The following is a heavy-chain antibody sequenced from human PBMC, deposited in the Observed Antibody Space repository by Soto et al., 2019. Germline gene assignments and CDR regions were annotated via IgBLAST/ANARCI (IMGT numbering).Heavy chain of an antibody. D-gene: IGHD6-13*01. CDR2: IYYSGST. V-gene: IGHV4-30-4*01. CDR1: GGSISSGDYY. J-gene: IGHJ4*02. CDR3: AREAAAGRGDY. Sequence: QVQLQESGPGLVKPSQTLSLTCTVSGGSISSGDYYWSWIRQPPGKGLEWIGYIYYSGSTYYNPSLKSGATASVXTSKNQFSLKLSSVTAADTAVYYCAREAAAGRGDYWGQGTLVTVSS.